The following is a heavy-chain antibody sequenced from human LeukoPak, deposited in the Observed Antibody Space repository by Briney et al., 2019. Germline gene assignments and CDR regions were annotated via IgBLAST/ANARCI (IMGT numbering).Heavy chain of an antibody. CDR1: GFTFSSYP. Sequence: GGSLRLSCAASGFTFSSYPMNWVRQAPGKGLEWVSSISSSSSYIYYADSVKGRFTISRDNAKNSLYLQMNSLRAEDTAVYYCARDLSTMIPFDYWGQGTLVTVSS. J-gene: IGHJ4*02. CDR2: ISSSSSYI. CDR3: ARDLSTMIPFDY. D-gene: IGHD3-22*01. V-gene: IGHV3-21*01.